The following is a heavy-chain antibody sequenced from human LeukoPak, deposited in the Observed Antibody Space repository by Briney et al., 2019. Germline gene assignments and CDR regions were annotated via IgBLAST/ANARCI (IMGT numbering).Heavy chain of an antibody. CDR3: AKDSSLRTSYPGYLGY. V-gene: IGHV3-23*01. Sequence: GGSLRLSCAASGFTFSNYAMTWVRQAPGKGLEWVSTFRVSSGYTHYADSVKGRFTISRDISMNMLYLQMNTLRAEVTALYYCAKDSSLRTSYPGYLGYWGQGTLVTVSS. J-gene: IGHJ4*02. CDR1: GFTFSNYA. CDR2: FRVSSGYT. D-gene: IGHD3-16*01.